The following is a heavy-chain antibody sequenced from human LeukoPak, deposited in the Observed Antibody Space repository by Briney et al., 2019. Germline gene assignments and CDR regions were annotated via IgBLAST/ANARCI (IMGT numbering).Heavy chain of an antibody. CDR1: GDSVSSYY. CDR3: ARVDNAGGAFDY. V-gene: IGHV4-59*02. D-gene: IGHD2-2*03. CDR2: MYYSGST. Sequence: PSETLTLTCTVAGDSVSSYYCSWIRQPPGKGLEWIGYMYYSGSTNYNPSLKSRVTMSVDTSKNQFSLQLSSVTAADTAVYYCARVDNAGGAFDYWGQGTLVTVSS. J-gene: IGHJ4*02.